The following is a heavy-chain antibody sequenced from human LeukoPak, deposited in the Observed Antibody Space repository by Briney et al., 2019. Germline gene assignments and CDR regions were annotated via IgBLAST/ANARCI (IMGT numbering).Heavy chain of an antibody. D-gene: IGHD6-25*01. CDR3: AKRGYYFHY. V-gene: IGHV3-23*01. CDR2: ISVSGATT. Sequence: GGSLRLSCAASGFTFSNYAMSWVRQAPGKGLEWVSAISVSGATTYYADSVKGRFTISRDNSENTLYLQMNSLRAEDTAVYSCAKRGYYFHYWGQGTLVTVSS. CDR1: GFTFSNYA. J-gene: IGHJ4*02.